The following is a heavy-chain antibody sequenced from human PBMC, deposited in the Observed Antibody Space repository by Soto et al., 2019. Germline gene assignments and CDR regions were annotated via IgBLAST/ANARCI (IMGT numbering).Heavy chain of an antibody. Sequence: ASVKVSCKASGGTFSSYAISWVRQAPGQGLEWMGGIIPIFGTANYAQKFQGRVTITADESTSTAYMELSSLRSEDTAVYYCASKGDYVGYYYYGMDVWGQGTTVTVSS. V-gene: IGHV1-69*13. CDR2: IIPIFGTA. CDR1: GGTFSSYA. D-gene: IGHD4-17*01. CDR3: ASKGDYVGYYYYGMDV. J-gene: IGHJ6*02.